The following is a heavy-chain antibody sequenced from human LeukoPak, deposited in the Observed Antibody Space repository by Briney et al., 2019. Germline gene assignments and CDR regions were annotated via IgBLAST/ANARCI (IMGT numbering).Heavy chain of an antibody. CDR1: GYSISSGYY. CDR3: ARGGHYYDSSAYGFDY. V-gene: IGHV4-38-2*02. D-gene: IGHD3-22*01. CDR2: IYYSGST. Sequence: SETLSLTCTVSGYSISSGYYWGWIRQPPGKGLEWIGYIYYSGSTNYNPSLKSRVTISVDTSKNQFSLKLSSVTAADTAVYYCARGGHYYDSSAYGFDYWGQGTLVTVSS. J-gene: IGHJ4*02.